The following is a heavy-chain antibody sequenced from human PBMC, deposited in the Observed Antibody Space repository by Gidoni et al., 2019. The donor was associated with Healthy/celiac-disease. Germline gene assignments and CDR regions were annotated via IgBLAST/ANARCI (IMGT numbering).Heavy chain of an antibody. CDR1: GYTFTSYG. D-gene: IGHD6-13*01. J-gene: IGHJ3*02. CDR3: ARDPGIAAAVDAFDI. Sequence: QVQLVQSGAEVKKPGASVTVSCKVSGYTFTSYGLSCVRQAPGQGLEWMGWISVYNGNTNYAQKRQGRVTMTTDTSTSTDYMELRSLRSDDTAVYYCARDPGIAAAVDAFDIWGQGTMVTVSS. V-gene: IGHV1-18*01. CDR2: ISVYNGNT.